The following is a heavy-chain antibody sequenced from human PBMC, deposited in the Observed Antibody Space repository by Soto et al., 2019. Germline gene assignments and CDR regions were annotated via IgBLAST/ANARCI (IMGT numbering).Heavy chain of an antibody. CDR2: IYHSGTT. D-gene: IGHD3-16*01. Sequence: QVQLQESGPGLVKPSQTLSLTCTVSGGSISSGDYYWSWIRQPPGKGLEWIGYIYHSGTTYYNPSRKSRLTISVDTSKNQFSLKLSSVTAADTAVYHCARGGGTSMTTLDAFDIWGQGTMVTVSS. CDR1: GGSISSGDYY. CDR3: ARGGGTSMTTLDAFDI. J-gene: IGHJ3*02. V-gene: IGHV4-30-4*01.